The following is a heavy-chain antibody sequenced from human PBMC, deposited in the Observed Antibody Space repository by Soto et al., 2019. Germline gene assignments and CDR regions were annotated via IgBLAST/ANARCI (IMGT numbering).Heavy chain of an antibody. V-gene: IGHV3-30*02. Sequence: GKGLEWVAIIRYDGSNIYYADSVKGRFTISRDNSKNTLYLQMNSLRAEDTAVYYCSIFQAEDGIRDARSVTAFLLNRSSDL. CDR3: SIFQAEDGIRDARSVTAFLLNRSSDL. CDR2: IRYDGSNI. D-gene: IGHD3-3*01. J-gene: IGHJ2*01.